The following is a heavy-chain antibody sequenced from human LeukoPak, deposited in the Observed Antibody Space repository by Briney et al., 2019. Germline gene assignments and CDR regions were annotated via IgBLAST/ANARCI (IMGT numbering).Heavy chain of an antibody. J-gene: IGHJ5*02. D-gene: IGHD3-10*01. V-gene: IGHV1-8*01. Sequence: ASVNLSCKASGYTFTSYDINWVRQAPGQGLEWMGWMNPNSGNTGYAQKFQGRVTMTRNTSISTAYVELSSLRSEDTAVYYCARVPRRGDRFDPWGQGTLVTVSS. CDR1: GYTFTSYD. CDR2: MNPNSGNT. CDR3: ARVPRRGDRFDP.